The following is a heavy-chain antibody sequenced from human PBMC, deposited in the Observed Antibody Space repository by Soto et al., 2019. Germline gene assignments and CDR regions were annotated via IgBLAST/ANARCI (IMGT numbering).Heavy chain of an antibody. Sequence: QVQLVESGGGVVQPGRSLRLSCAASGFTFSSYGMHWVRQAPGKGLEWVAVISYDGSNKYYADSVKGRFTISRDNSKNTLYLQMYSLRAEDSAVYYCVKPMRAAAGGGDAFDIWGQGTMVTVSS. V-gene: IGHV3-30*18. CDR1: GFTFSSYG. CDR2: ISYDGSNK. J-gene: IGHJ3*02. CDR3: VKPMRAAAGGGDAFDI. D-gene: IGHD6-13*01.